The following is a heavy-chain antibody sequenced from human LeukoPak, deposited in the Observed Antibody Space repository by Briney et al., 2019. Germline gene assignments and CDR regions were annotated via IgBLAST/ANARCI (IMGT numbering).Heavy chain of an antibody. Sequence: TGGSLRLSCAASGFTFSSYSMNWVRQAPGKGLEWVSYISSSSSTIHYADSVKGRFTISRDNAKNSLYLQMNSLRAEDTAVYYCAREGPTPLRFLEWLPNRGAFDIWGQGTMVTVSS. CDR3: AREGPTPLRFLEWLPNRGAFDI. CDR2: ISSSSSTI. V-gene: IGHV3-48*01. J-gene: IGHJ3*02. D-gene: IGHD3-3*01. CDR1: GFTFSSYS.